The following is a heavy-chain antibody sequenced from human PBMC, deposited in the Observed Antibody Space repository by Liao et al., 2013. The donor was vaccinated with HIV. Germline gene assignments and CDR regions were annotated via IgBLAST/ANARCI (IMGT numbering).Heavy chain of an antibody. D-gene: IGHD7-27*01. Sequence: QVQLQESGPGLVRPSQTLSLTCTVSGGSFSRSYSWSWIRQPAGKRLEWMGRVSSNGITYYNPSLKSRVTISVDRSKNQFSLKLSSVTAADTAVYYCARGLLTGYNDAFDIWGQGTMVTVSS. CDR1: GGSFSRSYS. V-gene: IGHV4-61*02. CDR2: VSSNGIT. CDR3: ARGLLTGYNDAFDI. J-gene: IGHJ3*02.